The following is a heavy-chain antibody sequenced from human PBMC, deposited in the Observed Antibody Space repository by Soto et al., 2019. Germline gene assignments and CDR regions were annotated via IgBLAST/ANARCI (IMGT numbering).Heavy chain of an antibody. CDR1: GDSISSGTYY. CDR3: ARVPIGMSGTYYFDY. J-gene: IGHJ4*02. D-gene: IGHD1-26*01. CDR2: IYYNERP. V-gene: IGHV4-31*11. Sequence: TLSLTCAVSGDSISSGTYYWSWIRQFPGKGLEWIGYIYYNERPYYNPPLESRVSISIDTSKNRLSLRLNSVTAADTAVYYCARVPIGMSGTYYFDYWGQGALVTVSS.